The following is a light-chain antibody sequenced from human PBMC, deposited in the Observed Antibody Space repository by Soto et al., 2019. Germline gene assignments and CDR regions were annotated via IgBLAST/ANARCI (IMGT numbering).Light chain of an antibody. Sequence: EIVLTQSPGTLSSSPGERATLYCRASQSVGSNYLAWYQQKPGQAPRVLIYGASSRATGIPDRFSGSGSGADFTLTISRLEPEDFAVYYCQQYTTSPFTVGPGTKVDIK. J-gene: IGKJ3*01. CDR3: QQYTTSPFT. CDR2: GAS. V-gene: IGKV3-20*01. CDR1: QSVGSNY.